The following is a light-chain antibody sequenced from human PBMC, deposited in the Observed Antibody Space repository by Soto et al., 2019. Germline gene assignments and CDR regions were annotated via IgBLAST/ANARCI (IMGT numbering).Light chain of an antibody. Sequence: QSVLSQPASMSGSPGQSITISCTGTSSDICGYNYVSWFQQHPGKVPKLIIYEVDNRPSGDSTRVSGSKSGNTASLTISGLQAEDEADYYCNSYSSSITLGVFGTGTKLTVL. CDR2: EVD. J-gene: IGLJ1*01. V-gene: IGLV2-14*01. CDR3: NSYSSSITLGV. CDR1: SSDICGYNY.